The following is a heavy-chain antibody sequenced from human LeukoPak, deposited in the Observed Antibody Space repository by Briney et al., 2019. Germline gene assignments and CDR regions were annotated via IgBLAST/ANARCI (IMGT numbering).Heavy chain of an antibody. CDR2: ISYDGSNK. Sequence: GGSLRLSCAASGFTFSSYAMHWVRQAPGKGLEWVAVISYDGSNKYYADSVKGRFTISRDNSKNTLYLQMNSLRAEDTAVYYCASLYSSGYCDYWGQGTLVTVSS. V-gene: IGHV3-30-3*01. D-gene: IGHD3-22*01. CDR3: ASLYSSGYCDY. J-gene: IGHJ4*02. CDR1: GFTFSSYA.